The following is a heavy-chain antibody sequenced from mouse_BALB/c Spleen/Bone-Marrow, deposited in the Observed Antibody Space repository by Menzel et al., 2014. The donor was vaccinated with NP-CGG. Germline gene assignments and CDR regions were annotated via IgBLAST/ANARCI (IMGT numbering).Heavy chain of an antibody. Sequence: VQLQQSGAELARPGASVKMSCKASGYTFTSYTMHWVKQRPGQGLEWIGYINPSSGYTNYNQKFKDKATLTADKSSSTDHMQLSSLTSEDSADYYCARSNGKYVLAYWGQGSLVTVSA. D-gene: IGHD2-1*01. CDR3: ARSNGKYVLAY. J-gene: IGHJ3*01. CDR1: GYTFTSYT. CDR2: INPSSGYT. V-gene: IGHV1-4*01.